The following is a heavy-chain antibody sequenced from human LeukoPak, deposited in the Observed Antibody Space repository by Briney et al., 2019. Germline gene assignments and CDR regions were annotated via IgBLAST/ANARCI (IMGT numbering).Heavy chain of an antibody. CDR2: IRGDGTEK. Sequence: GGTLRLSCTASGFTFSGAWMTWVRQAPGKGREWVANIRGDGTEKNYVDSVKGRFTISRDNAKNSLFLQMSNLRDDDTAIYYCARHVGISFWGQGTLVTVSS. D-gene: IGHD7-27*01. J-gene: IGHJ4*02. V-gene: IGHV3-7*01. CDR1: GFTFSGAW. CDR3: ARHVGISF.